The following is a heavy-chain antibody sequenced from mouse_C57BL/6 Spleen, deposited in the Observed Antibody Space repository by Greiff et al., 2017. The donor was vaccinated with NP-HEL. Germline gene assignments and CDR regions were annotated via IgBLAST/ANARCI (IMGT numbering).Heavy chain of an antibody. Sequence: EVKVVESGEGLVKPGGSLKLSCAASGFTFSSYAMSWVRQTPEKRLEWVAYISSGGDYIYYADTVKGRFTISRDNARNTLYLQMSSLKSEDTAMYYCTREDYYGSSFELGPDFYYAMDYWGQGTSVTVSS. CDR3: TREDYYGSSFELGPDFYYAMDY. J-gene: IGHJ4*01. V-gene: IGHV5-9-1*02. D-gene: IGHD1-1*01. CDR1: GFTFSSYA. CDR2: ISSGGDYI.